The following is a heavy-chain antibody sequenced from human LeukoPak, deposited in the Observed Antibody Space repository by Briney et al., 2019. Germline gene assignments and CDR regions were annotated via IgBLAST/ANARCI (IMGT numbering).Heavy chain of an antibody. V-gene: IGHV4-30-4*01. CDR3: ARDSSGYYFHI. Sequence: SETLSLTCTVSGGSISSGDYYWSWIRQPPGRGLEWIGYIYYSGSTYYNPSLKSRVPLSVDTSKSQFSLKLSSVTAADPAVYYCARDSSGYYFHIWGQGTMVTVSS. CDR1: GGSISSGDYY. D-gene: IGHD3-22*01. J-gene: IGHJ3*02. CDR2: IYYSGST.